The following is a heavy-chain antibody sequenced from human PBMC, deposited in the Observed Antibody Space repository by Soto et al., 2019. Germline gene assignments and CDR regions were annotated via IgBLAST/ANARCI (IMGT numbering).Heavy chain of an antibody. V-gene: IGHV1-69*12. CDR1: AGTFSSYA. CDR3: ASSVAKYYYYGMDV. Sequence: QVQLVQSGAEVKKPGSSVKVSCKASAGTFSSYAISWVRQAPGQGIEWMGGIIPIFGTANYAQKFQGRVTITADESTSTAYMELSSLRSEDMAVYYCASSVAKYYYYGMDVWGQGTTVTVSS. CDR2: IIPIFGTA. J-gene: IGHJ6*02. D-gene: IGHD5-12*01.